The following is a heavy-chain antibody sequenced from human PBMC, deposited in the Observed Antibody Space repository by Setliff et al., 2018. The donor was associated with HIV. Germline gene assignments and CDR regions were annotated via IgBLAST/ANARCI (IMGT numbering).Heavy chain of an antibody. Sequence: SETLSLTCTVSGGSISGYYWSWIRQPPGKGLEWIGTIFYTGNTNYNPSLKSRVTLSGGMSENQLFLRLTSVTAADTAVYYCVRGFCSSTACYEDYYYMDVWGKGSTVTVSS. V-gene: IGHV4-59*01. D-gene: IGHD2-2*01. CDR1: GGSISGYY. J-gene: IGHJ6*03. CDR2: IFYTGNT. CDR3: VRGFCSSTACYEDYYYMDV.